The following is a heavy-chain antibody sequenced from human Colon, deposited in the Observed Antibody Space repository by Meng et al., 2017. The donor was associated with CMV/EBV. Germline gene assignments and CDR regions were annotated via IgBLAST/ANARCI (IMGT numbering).Heavy chain of an antibody. J-gene: IGHJ4*02. Sequence: GGSLRLSCAASGFNFNTYPLHWVRQAPGKGLEWVALISSDGGSSSYADSVKGRFTLSRDSSKNTVYLRMNSLRRDDTGVYFCARYRNFDISSGFSYWGQGTLVTVSS. CDR2: ISSDGGSS. D-gene: IGHD3-3*01. CDR3: ARYRNFDISSGFSY. CDR1: GFNFNTYP. V-gene: IGHV3-30-3*01.